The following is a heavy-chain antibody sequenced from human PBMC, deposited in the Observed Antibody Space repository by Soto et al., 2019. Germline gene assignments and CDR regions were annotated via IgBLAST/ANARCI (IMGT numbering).Heavy chain of an antibody. CDR3: ARSRYCSGSTCSNYYYFYYVDV. V-gene: IGHV4-4*09. J-gene: IGHJ6*03. CDR1: GGSTSSYY. CDR2: IYSSGRT. D-gene: IGHD2-15*01. Sequence: PSETPSLTFTVPGGSTSSYYWSWIRQPPGKGLEWIGNIYSSGRTNSNPSLKSRVSISVDTSKNQFSLSLSSVTAADTAVYYCARSRYCSGSTCSNYYYFYYVDVWGKGTTVTVSS.